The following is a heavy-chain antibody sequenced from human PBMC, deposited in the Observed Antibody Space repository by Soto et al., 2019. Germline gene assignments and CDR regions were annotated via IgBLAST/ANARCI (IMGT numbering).Heavy chain of an antibody. CDR3: ARTMEGAWFDY. Sequence: GGSLRLSCAASGFNFRNYWMHWVRQVPGKGLVWVSRINGDGSSAIYADSVKGRFTISRDNAKNTLYLQMNRLRVEDTAVYYCARTMEGAWFDYWGQGKLVTAPQ. CDR1: GFNFRNYW. CDR2: INGDGSSA. V-gene: IGHV3-74*01. D-gene: IGHD1-1*01. J-gene: IGHJ4*02.